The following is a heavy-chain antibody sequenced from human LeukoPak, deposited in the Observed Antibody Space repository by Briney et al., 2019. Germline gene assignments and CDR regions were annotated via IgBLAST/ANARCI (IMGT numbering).Heavy chain of an antibody. Sequence: SQTLTLTCAISGDSVSSNDAAWNWIRQSPSRGLEWLGRTFYRSKWYYDSAVSVKSRITINPDTSKNQFSLQLNSVTPEDTAVYYCARENTLVRGTRNPFDYWGRGTLVTVSS. J-gene: IGHJ4*02. CDR3: ARENTLVRGTRNPFDY. V-gene: IGHV6-1*01. CDR2: TFYRSKWYY. CDR1: GDSVSSNDAA. D-gene: IGHD3-10*01.